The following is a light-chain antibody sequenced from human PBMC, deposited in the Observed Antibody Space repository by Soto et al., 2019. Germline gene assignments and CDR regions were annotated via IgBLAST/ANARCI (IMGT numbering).Light chain of an antibody. CDR1: QGISSY. V-gene: IGKV1-16*01. Sequence: DIQMTQSPSLLSASTGDRVTISCRMSQGISSYLAWYQQKPGKAPKLLIYDASSLESGVPSRFSGSGSGTEFTLTISSLQPDDFATYYCQQYNSYSPWTFGQGTKVDIK. J-gene: IGKJ1*01. CDR2: DAS. CDR3: QQYNSYSPWT.